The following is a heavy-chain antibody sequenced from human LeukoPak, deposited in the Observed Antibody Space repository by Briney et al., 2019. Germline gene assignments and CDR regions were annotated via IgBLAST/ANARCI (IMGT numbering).Heavy chain of an antibody. D-gene: IGHD2-15*01. CDR3: ARGGCSGGSCYSFEYFQH. Sequence: PPETLSLTCTVSGGSISSSNWWSWVRQPPGKGLEWIGEIYHSGSTNYNPSLKSRVTISVDKSKNQFSLKLSSVTAADTAVYYCARGGCSGGSCYSFEYFQHWGQGTLVTVSS. CDR1: GGSISSSNW. J-gene: IGHJ1*01. CDR2: IYHSGST. V-gene: IGHV4-4*03.